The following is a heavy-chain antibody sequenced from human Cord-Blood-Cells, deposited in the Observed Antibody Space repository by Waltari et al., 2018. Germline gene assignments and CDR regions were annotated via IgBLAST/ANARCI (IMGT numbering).Heavy chain of an antibody. Sequence: EVQLVESGGGLVQPGGSLRLSCAASGFTFSSYWMHWVRQAPGKGLVGVSRMNSDGGSTGYADSVKGQVTISRDNDKNTLYLQMNSLRAEDTAVYYCARGRVLGYWGQGTLVTVSS. CDR1: GFTFSSYW. V-gene: IGHV3-74*01. D-gene: IGHD3-16*01. CDR2: MNSDGGST. J-gene: IGHJ4*02. CDR3: ARGRVLGY.